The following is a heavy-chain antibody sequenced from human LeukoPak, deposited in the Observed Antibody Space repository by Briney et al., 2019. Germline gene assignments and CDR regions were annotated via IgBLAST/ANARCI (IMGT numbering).Heavy chain of an antibody. Sequence: GGSLRLSCAASGFTFSSYAMSWVRQAPGKGLEWVSAISGSGGSTYYADSVKGRFTISRDNSKNTLYLQMNSLRAEDTAVYYCAKGPSDRLLWFGESPPYYFDYWGQGTLVTVSS. CDR2: ISGSGGST. J-gene: IGHJ4*02. CDR1: GFTFSSYA. V-gene: IGHV3-23*01. D-gene: IGHD3-10*01. CDR3: AKGPSDRLLWFGESPPYYFDY.